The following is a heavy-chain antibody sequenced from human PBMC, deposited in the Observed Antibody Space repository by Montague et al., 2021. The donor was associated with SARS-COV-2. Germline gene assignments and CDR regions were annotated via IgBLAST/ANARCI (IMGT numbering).Heavy chain of an antibody. J-gene: IGHJ6*02. CDR2: INHSGST. Sequence: SETLSLTCTVSGASITSTNYYWGWICQPPGKGLEWIGEINHSGSTNYNPSLKSRVTISVDTSKNQFSLKLSSVTAADTAVYYCARGSWHIVVVTAIRDGYYGMDVWGQGTTVTVSS. V-gene: IGHV4-39*07. CDR1: GASITSTNYY. CDR3: ARGSWHIVVVTAIRDGYYGMDV. D-gene: IGHD2-21*02.